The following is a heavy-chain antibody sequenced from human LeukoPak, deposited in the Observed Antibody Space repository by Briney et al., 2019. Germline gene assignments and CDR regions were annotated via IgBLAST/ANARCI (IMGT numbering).Heavy chain of an antibody. J-gene: IGHJ3*02. CDR2: IYTSGST. D-gene: IGHD2-21*02. Sequence: SETLSLTCTVSGGSISSGSYYWSWIRQPAGKGLEWIGRIYTSGSTNYNPALKSRVTMSLDTSKNQFSLKLSSVTAADTAVYYCARDKSRCGGDCYSRDAFDIWGQGTMVTVSS. V-gene: IGHV4-61*02. CDR3: ARDKSRCGGDCYSRDAFDI. CDR1: GGSISSGSYY.